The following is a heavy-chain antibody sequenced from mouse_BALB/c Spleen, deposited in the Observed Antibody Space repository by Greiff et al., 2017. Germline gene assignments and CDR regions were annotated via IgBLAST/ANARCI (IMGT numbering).Heavy chain of an antibody. V-gene: IGHV1-18*01. CDR2: INPNNGGT. CDR1: GYTFTDYN. CDR3: ARSGYYGSRYFDV. D-gene: IGHD1-1*01. Sequence: VQLQQSGPELVKPGASVKIPCKASGYTFTDYNMDWVKQSHGKSLEWIGDINPNNGGTIYNQKFKGKATLTVDKSSSTAYMELRSLTSEDTAVYYCARSGYYGSRYFDVWGAGTTVTVSS. J-gene: IGHJ1*01.